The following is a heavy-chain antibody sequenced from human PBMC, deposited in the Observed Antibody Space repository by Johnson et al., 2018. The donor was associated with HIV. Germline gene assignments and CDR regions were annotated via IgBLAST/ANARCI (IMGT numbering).Heavy chain of an antibody. CDR3: ARAPWAGYSYGLLD. CDR2: ISYDGSNK. D-gene: IGHD5-18*01. J-gene: IGHJ3*01. CDR1: GFTFRSYA. V-gene: IGHV3-30-3*01. Sequence: QMLLVESGGGVVQPGRSLRLSCAASGFTFRSYAMHWVRQAPGKGLEWVAVISYDGSNKYYAASVTGRFTISRDNSKNTLYLQMNSLRAEDTAVYYCARAPWAGYSYGLLDWGQGTMVTVSS.